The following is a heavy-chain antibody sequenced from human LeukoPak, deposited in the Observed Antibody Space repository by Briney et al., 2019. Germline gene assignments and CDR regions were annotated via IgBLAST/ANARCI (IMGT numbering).Heavy chain of an antibody. J-gene: IGHJ4*02. CDR3: AREGVTTTWYYFDY. V-gene: IGHV1-69*01. CDR2: IIPIFGTA. Sequence: SVKVSCKASGGTFSSYAISWVRQAPGQGLEWMGGIIPIFGTANYAQKFQDGVSITADESTSTAYMELSSLRSEDTAVYYCAREGVTTTWYYFDYWGQGTLVTVSS. CDR1: GGTFSSYA. D-gene: IGHD4-11*01.